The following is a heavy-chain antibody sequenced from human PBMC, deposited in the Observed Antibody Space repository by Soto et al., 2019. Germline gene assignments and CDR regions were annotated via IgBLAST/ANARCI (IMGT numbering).Heavy chain of an antibody. J-gene: IGHJ6*02. CDR1: GFTFSSYS. CDR2: ISSSSSTI. V-gene: IGHV3-48*02. Sequence: EVQLVESGGGLVQPGGSLRLSCAASGFTFSSYSMNWVRQAPGTGLEWVSYISSSSSTIYYADSVKGRFTISRDNAKNSLYLQMNSLRDEDTAVYYCARDGGSGSYAYLRMDVWGQGTTVTVSS. D-gene: IGHD3-10*01. CDR3: ARDGGSGSYAYLRMDV.